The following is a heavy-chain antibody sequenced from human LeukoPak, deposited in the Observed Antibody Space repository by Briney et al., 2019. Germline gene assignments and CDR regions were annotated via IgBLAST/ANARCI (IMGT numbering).Heavy chain of an antibody. J-gene: IGHJ4*02. D-gene: IGHD3-22*01. V-gene: IGHV1-69*13. Sequence: SVTVSCKVSGYTLTELSMHWVRQAPGQGLEWMGGIIPIFGTANYAQKFQGRVTITADESTSTAYMELSSLRSEDTAVYYCALSDSSGYYGDYWGQGTLVTVSS. CDR3: ALSDSSGYYGDY. CDR1: GYTLTELS. CDR2: IIPIFGTA.